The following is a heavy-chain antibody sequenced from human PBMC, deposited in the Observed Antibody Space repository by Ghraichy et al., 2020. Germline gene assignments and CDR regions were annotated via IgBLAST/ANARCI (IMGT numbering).Heavy chain of an antibody. J-gene: IGHJ4*02. CDR3: ATDRGGDASGYYYIFDYFDY. CDR2: IYHSGST. V-gene: IGHV4-38-2*02. D-gene: IGHD3-22*01. Sequence: SETLSLTCAVSGYSIRSDYYWGWIRQPPGKGLEWIGSIYHSGSTYYNPSLKSRVTISVDTSKNQFSLNLNSVTAADTAVYYCATDRGGDASGYYYIFDYFDYWGRGTLVTVSS. CDR1: GYSIRSDYY.